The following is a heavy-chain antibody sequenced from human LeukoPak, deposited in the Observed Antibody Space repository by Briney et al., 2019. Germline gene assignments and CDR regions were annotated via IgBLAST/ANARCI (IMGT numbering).Heavy chain of an antibody. CDR3: ARSGYSGYDSDLFDI. J-gene: IGHJ3*02. V-gene: IGHV4-59*12. CDR1: GGSISSYY. Sequence: SETLSLTCTVSGGSISSYYWSWIRQPPGKGLEWIGYIYYSGSTNYNPSLKSRVTISVDTSKNQFSLKLSSVTAADTAVYYCARSGYSGYDSDLFDIWGQGTMVTVSS. D-gene: IGHD5-12*01. CDR2: IYYSGST.